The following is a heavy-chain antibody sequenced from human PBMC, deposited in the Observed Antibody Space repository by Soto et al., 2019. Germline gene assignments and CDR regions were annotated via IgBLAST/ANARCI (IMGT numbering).Heavy chain of an antibody. D-gene: IGHD2-2*01. CDR1: GGTFSSYA. J-gene: IGHJ6*02. Sequence: QVQLVQSGAEVKKPGSSVKVSCKASGGTFSSYAISWVRQAPGQGLEWMGGIIPIFGTANYAQKFQGRVTITADKSTSTAYMELSSLRSEDTAVYYCARGIHCSSTSCYRPYYYYGMDVWGQGTTVTVSS. CDR2: IIPIFGTA. V-gene: IGHV1-69*06. CDR3: ARGIHCSSTSCYRPYYYYGMDV.